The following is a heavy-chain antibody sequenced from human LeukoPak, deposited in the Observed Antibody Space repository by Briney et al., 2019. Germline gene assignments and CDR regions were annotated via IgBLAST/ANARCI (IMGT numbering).Heavy chain of an antibody. CDR3: ARPWLNYDFWSGLPRYNWFYP. D-gene: IGHD3-3*01. Sequence: ASVKVSYKASGYTFTGYYMHWVRQAPGQGLEWMGWINPNSGGTNYAQKFQGRVTMTRDTSISTAYMELSRLRSDDTAVYYCARPWLNYDFWSGLPRYNWFYPWGQETLVTVSS. CDR1: GYTFTGYY. J-gene: IGHJ5*02. CDR2: INPNSGGT. V-gene: IGHV1-2*02.